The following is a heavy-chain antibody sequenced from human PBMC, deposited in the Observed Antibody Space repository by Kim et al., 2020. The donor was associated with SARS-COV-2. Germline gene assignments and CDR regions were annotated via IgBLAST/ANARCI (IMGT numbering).Heavy chain of an antibody. CDR3: ARGRVVVPAAMSY. Sequence: YADSVKGRFTISMDNAKNTLYLQMNSLRAEATAVYYWARGRVVVPAAMSYWGQGTLVTVSS. D-gene: IGHD2-2*01. J-gene: IGHJ4*02. V-gene: IGHV3-74*01.